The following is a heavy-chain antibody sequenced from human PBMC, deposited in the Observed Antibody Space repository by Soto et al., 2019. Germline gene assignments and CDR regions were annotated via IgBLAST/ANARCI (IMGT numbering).Heavy chain of an antibody. J-gene: IGHJ4*02. D-gene: IGHD6-13*01. CDR1: GFTFSNYG. Sequence: EVQLLESGGGLVQPGGSLRLSCAASGFTFSNYGMNWIRLAPGEGLEWVSTVSPAGSTFSADSVRGRFTISRDNSKSTVDLQMNGLRVDDTAIYYCVRSWAYWGRGTVVTVSS. CDR3: VRSWAY. V-gene: IGHV3-23*01. CDR2: VSPAGST.